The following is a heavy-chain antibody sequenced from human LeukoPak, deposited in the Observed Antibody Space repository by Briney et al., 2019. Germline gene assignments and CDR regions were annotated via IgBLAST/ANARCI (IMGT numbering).Heavy chain of an antibody. CDR2: INPNSGGT. CDR3: ARDYGDYGRADFLCDY. D-gene: IGHD4-17*01. V-gene: IGHV1-2*02. CDR1: GYTFTGYY. J-gene: IGHJ4*02. Sequence: GASVKVSCKASGYTFTGYYMHWVRQAPGQVLEWMGWINPNSGGTNYAQKFQGRVTMTRDTSISTAYMELSRLRSDDTAVYYCARDYGDYGRADFLCDYWGQGTLVTVSS.